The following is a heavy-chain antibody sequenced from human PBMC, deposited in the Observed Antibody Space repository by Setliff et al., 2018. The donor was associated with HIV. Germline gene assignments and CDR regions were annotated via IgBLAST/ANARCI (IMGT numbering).Heavy chain of an antibody. CDR2: VNHNGNI. V-gene: IGHV4-34*01. CDR3: AITIVGVTTEMY. J-gene: IGHJ4*02. D-gene: IGHD2-21*02. CDR1: GVPFSDYY. Sequence: SETLSLTCGLNGVPFSDYYWNWIRQSPGKGLEWIVEVNHNGNINSNPSLQSRVTVSVDTSKPQFSLKMNSVTAADTAVYYCAITIVGVTTEMYWGQGTLVTVSS.